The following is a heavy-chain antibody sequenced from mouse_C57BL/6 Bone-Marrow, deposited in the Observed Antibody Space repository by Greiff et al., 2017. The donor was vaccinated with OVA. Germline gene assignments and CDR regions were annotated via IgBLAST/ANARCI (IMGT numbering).Heavy chain of an antibody. J-gene: IGHJ1*03. Sequence: QVQLQQPGAELVKPGASVKLSCKASGYTFTSYWMHWVKQRPGQGLEWIGMIHPNSGSTNYNEKFKSKATLTVDKSSSTAYMQLSSLTSEDSAVDYCARERNYSPYWYFDVWGTGTTVTVSS. D-gene: IGHD2-1*01. CDR1: GYTFTSYW. CDR2: IHPNSGST. V-gene: IGHV1-64*01. CDR3: ARERNYSPYWYFDV.